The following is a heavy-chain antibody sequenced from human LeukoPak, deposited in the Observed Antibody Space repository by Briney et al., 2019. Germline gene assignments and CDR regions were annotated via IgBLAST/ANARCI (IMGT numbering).Heavy chain of an antibody. CDR3: ARGRSYGFDFDS. D-gene: IGHD5-18*01. CDR1: GVSINTCCYY. CDR2: KYYSGSA. J-gene: IGHJ4*02. V-gene: IGHV4-61*01. Sequence: SETLSLTCDVSGVSINTCCYYWTWIRQPPGKGLEWIGYKYYSGSARYNSSLRSRLTISLDSSKNQFSLRLTSVTAADTAVYYCARGRSYGFDFDSWGPGTLVIVSS.